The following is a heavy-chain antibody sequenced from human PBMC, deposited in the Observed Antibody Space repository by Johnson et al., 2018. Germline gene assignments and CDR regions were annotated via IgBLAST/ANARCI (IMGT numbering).Heavy chain of an antibody. CDR3: ARRRSVAAAGGYSYYMDV. V-gene: IGHV5-51*03. J-gene: IGHJ6*03. D-gene: IGHD6-13*01. CDR2: IYPYDPVT. CDR1: GYSFTSYW. Sequence: VQLVQAGAEVKKPGESLKISCKGSGYSFTSYWIGWVRQMPGKGLEWMGIIYPYDPVTRYSPSFQGQVTLSADKSSNTAYLQWSSLEASDTAIYYCARRRSVAAAGGYSYYMDVWGKGTTVTVSS.